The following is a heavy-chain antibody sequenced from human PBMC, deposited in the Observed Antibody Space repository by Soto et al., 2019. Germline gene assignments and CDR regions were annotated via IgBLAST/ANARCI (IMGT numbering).Heavy chain of an antibody. CDR1: GFTFDDYA. V-gene: IGHV3-9*01. CDR2: ISWNSGSI. CDR3: AKDNSEVLLWFGELLSPADRYMDV. D-gene: IGHD3-10*01. J-gene: IGHJ6*03. Sequence: PGGSLRLSCAASGFTFDDYAMHWVRQAPGKGLEWVSGISWNSGSIGYADSVKGRFTISRDNAKNSLYLQMNSLRAEDTALYYCAKDNSEVLLWFGELLSPADRYMDVWGKGTTVTVSS.